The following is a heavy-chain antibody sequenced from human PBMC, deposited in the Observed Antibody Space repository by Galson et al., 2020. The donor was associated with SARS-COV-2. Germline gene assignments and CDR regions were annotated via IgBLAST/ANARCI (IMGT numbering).Heavy chain of an antibody. V-gene: IGHV3-49*04. J-gene: IGHJ4*02. CDR3: TRALMLDS. Sequence: GESLKISCTGSGFTFGDYGVNWVRQAPGKGLEWVGFIRSKAFSETTQYAASVKGRFTISRDDSKSIAYLQMNILKTEDTAVYYCTRALMLDSWGQGTLVTVSS. D-gene: IGHD2-8*01. CDR2: IRSKAFSETT. CDR1: GFTFGDYG.